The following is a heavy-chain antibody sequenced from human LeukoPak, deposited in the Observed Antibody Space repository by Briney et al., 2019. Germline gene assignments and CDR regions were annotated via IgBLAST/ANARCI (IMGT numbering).Heavy chain of an antibody. CDR1: GFTFSSYG. Sequence: PGGSLRLSCAASGFTFSSYGMSWVRQAPGKGLEWVSAISGSGGSTYYADSVKGRFTISRDNSKNTLYLQMNSLRAEDTAVYYCANRGPQLRRTFDYWGQGTLVTVSS. D-gene: IGHD6-13*01. V-gene: IGHV3-23*01. CDR3: ANRGPQLRRTFDY. CDR2: ISGSGGST. J-gene: IGHJ4*02.